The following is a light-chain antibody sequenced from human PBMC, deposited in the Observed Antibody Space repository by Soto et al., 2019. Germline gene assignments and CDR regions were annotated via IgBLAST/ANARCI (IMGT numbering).Light chain of an antibody. V-gene: IGKV3-20*01. CDR3: QQYVSSPLVT. CDR2: GAS. J-gene: IGKJ5*01. Sequence: EIVLTQSPGTLSLSPGERASLSCRASQSVSSSYLAWYQQKPGQAPRLLIYGASSRATGTPDRFSGSGSGTDFTLNISRLEPEDFAVYYCQQYVSSPLVTFGQGTRLEIK. CDR1: QSVSSSY.